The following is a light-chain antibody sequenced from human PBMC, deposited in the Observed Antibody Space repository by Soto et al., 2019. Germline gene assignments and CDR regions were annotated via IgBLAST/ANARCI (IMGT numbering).Light chain of an antibody. CDR2: DVS. CDR3: QQRNYWQVT. CDR1: QSVSSY. Sequence: EVVLTQSPVTLSLSPGERATLSCRASQSVSSYLAGYQQKPGQAPRLLIYDVSNRATGIPARFSGSGSGTDFTLTISSLEPEDFAVYYCQQRNYWQVTFDQGTRLEMK. J-gene: IGKJ5*01. V-gene: IGKV3-11*01.